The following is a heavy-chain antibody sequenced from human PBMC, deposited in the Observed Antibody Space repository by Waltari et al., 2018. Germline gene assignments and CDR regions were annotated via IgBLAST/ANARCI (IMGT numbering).Heavy chain of an antibody. V-gene: IGHV3-15*02. CDR2: TQSKERGEAT. CDR3: TTLDAPWGG. D-gene: IGHD7-27*01. J-gene: IGHJ4*02. CDR1: GFPVPTAW. Sequence: EVEMVESGGASVKPGESLRLSCVASGFPVPTAWLTWVSQVPGRGLELVGRTQSKERGEATEFAAPVKGRVSISRDDSRNTVSLQMNKLKAEDTGIYYCTTLDAPWGGWGQGTLVTVSS.